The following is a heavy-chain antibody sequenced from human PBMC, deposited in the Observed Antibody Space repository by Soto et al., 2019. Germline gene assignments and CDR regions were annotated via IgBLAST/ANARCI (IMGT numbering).Heavy chain of an antibody. CDR1: GFTFSSYA. J-gene: IGHJ1*01. CDR2: ISGSGGST. Sequence: GGSLRLSCAASGFTFSSYAMSWVRQAPGKGLEWVSAISGSGGSTYYADSVKGRFTISRDNSKNTLYLQMNSLRAEDTAVYYCAKDEAGIAAAGILPAIFQHWGQGTLVTVSS. D-gene: IGHD6-13*01. V-gene: IGHV3-23*01. CDR3: AKDEAGIAAAGILPAIFQH.